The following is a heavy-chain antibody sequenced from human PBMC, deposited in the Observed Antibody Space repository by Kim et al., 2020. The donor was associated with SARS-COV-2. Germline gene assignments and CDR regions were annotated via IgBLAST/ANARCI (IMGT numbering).Heavy chain of an antibody. D-gene: IGHD6-6*01. V-gene: IGHV4-59*01. CDR2: T. Sequence: TNYSPSLKGRVTFSVDTSKNQFSLNLSSVTAADTAVYYCARYSSSSTHFDYWGQGTLVTVSS. CDR3: ARYSSSSTHFDY. J-gene: IGHJ4*02.